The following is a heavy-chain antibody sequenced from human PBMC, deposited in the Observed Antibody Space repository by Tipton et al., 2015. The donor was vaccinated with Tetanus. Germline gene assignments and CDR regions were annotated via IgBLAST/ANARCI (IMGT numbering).Heavy chain of an antibody. J-gene: IGHJ4*02. Sequence: QLVQSGGGVVQPGRSLRLSCAASGFALSDRGIHWVRQAPGKGLEWVAVIWSNGIDQNYADSVKGRFIVSRDNSQRTVYLQMKSLRAEDTGLYYCARDGATAWTDFDYWGQGTLVTVSS. D-gene: IGHD1-1*01. V-gene: IGHV3-33*01. CDR2: IWSNGIDQ. CDR3: ARDGATAWTDFDY. CDR1: GFALSDRG.